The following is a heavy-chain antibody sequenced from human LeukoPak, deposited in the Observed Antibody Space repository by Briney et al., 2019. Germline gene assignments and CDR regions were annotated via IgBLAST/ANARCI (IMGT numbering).Heavy chain of an antibody. D-gene: IGHD6-13*01. CDR1: GLTFSSYA. CDR3: AKDQQHPAGFNAAPFDP. Sequence: RPGGSLRPSCAASGLTFSSYAMSWVRQAPGKGLEWVSAISGSGGSTYYADSVKGRFTISRDNSKNTLYLQMNSLRAEDTAVYYCAKDQQHPAGFNAAPFDPWGQGTLVTVSS. CDR2: ISGSGGST. J-gene: IGHJ5*02. V-gene: IGHV3-23*01.